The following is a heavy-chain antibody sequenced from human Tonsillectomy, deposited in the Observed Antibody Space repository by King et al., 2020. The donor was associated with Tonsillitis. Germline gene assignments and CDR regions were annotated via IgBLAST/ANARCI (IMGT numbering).Heavy chain of an antibody. CDR1: GGSISGTSFL. CDR2: SSDSGST. CDR3: ARTYCSGGSCYFYYYSMDV. V-gene: IGHV4-39*01. D-gene: IGHD2-15*01. J-gene: IGHJ6*03. Sequence: QLQESGPGLVKPSETLSLTCTVSGGSISGTSFLWAWIRQPPGKGLEWIGSSSDSGSTDYNPSLRSRVTVSVDTSKKKCYLNLSPVTAADTAFYYCARTYCSGGSCYFYYYSMDVWGKGTTVTVSS.